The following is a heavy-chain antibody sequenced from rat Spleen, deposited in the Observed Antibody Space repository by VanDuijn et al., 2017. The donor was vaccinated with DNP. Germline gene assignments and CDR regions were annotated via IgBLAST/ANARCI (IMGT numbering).Heavy chain of an antibody. V-gene: IGHV5-22*01. CDR2: ISYDGSRT. D-gene: IGHD4-3*01. J-gene: IGHJ3*01. CDR1: GFTFSNFD. CDR3: ARPYNSGFAY. Sequence: EVQLVESGETLVQPGRSMKLSCAASGFTFSNFDMAWVRQAPKKGLEWVATISYDGSRTYYRDSVNGRFTISRDNAKSTLYLQMNSLRSEDMATYYCARPYNSGFAYWGHGTLVTVSS.